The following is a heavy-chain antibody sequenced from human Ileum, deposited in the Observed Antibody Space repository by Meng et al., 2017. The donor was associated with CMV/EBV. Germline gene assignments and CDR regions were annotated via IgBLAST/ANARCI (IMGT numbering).Heavy chain of an antibody. V-gene: IGHV3-23*01. D-gene: IGHD3-3*01. CDR2: ISGSGVST. J-gene: IGHJ5*02. Sequence: GESLKISCAASGFTFTNYAMSWVRQAPGKGLEWVSGISGSGVSTNYADSVQGRFRISRDNSKNTLYLQMNSLGADDTAVYYGAGGGPAIFSPFDPWGQGTLVTVSS. CDR3: AGGGPAIFSPFDP. CDR1: GFTFTNYA.